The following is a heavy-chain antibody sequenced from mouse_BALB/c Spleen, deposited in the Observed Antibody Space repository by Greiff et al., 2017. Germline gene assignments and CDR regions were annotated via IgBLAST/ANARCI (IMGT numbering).Heavy chain of an antibody. CDR3: ARGYGLGDY. CDR2: INPYNDGT. J-gene: IGHJ4*01. CDR1: GYTFTSYV. Sequence: EVKLMESGPELVKPGASVKMSCKASGYTFTSYVMHWVKQKPGQGLEWIGYINPYNDGTKYNEKFKGKATLTSDKSSSTAYMELSSLTSEDSAVYYCARGYGLGDYWGQGTSVTVSS. V-gene: IGHV1-14*01. D-gene: IGHD1-2*01.